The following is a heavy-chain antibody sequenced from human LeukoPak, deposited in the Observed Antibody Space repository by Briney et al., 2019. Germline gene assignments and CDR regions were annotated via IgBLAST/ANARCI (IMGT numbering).Heavy chain of an antibody. CDR2: IIPIFGTA. CDR1: GGTFSSYA. Sequence: SVKVSCKASGGTFSSYAISWVRQAPGQGLEWMGGIIPIFGTANYAQKFQGRVTITADESTSTAYMELSSLRSEDTAVYYCAREHPSGYSSGWSGIGAFDIWGQGTMVTVSS. CDR3: AREHPSGYSSGWSGIGAFDI. V-gene: IGHV1-69*13. D-gene: IGHD6-19*01. J-gene: IGHJ3*02.